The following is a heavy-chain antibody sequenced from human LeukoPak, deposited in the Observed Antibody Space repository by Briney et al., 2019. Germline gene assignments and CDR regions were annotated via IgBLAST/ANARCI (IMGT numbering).Heavy chain of an antibody. J-gene: IGHJ4*02. V-gene: IGHV4-39*01. CDR2: IYYSGST. CDR3: ARLGYSGYDPGIDY. D-gene: IGHD5-12*01. CDR1: GGSISTDSYY. Sequence: SETLSLTCTVSGGSISTDSYYWGWIRQPPGKGLEWIGSIYYSGSTYYNPSLKSRVTISVDTSKNQFSLKLSSVTAADTAVYYCARLGYSGYDPGIDYWGQGTLVTVSS.